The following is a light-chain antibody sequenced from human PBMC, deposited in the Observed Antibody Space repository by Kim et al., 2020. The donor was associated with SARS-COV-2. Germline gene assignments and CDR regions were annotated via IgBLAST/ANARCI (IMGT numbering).Light chain of an antibody. J-gene: IGLJ2*01. CDR3: AAWDDGLNGVV. CDR1: SSNVGRSN. Sequence: GRRVTIYCSGGSSNVGRSNVNWYPQIPGAAPKPLIHSHFQPPSGVPDRFSGSRSGSSASLAISGLQSEDEADYYCAAWDDGLNGVVFGGGTQLTVL. CDR2: SHF. V-gene: IGLV1-44*01.